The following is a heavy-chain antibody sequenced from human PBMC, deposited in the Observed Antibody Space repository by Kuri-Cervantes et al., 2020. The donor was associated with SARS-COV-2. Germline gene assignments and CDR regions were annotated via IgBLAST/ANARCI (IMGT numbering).Heavy chain of an antibody. CDR1: GFSFSDYY. J-gene: IGHJ4*02. V-gene: IGHV3-11*04. CDR2: ISSSGNIV. Sequence: GGSLRLSCAASGFSFSDYYMNWVRQAPGKGLEWVSYISSSGNIVNYADSVKGRFTISRDNAKNSLYLQMRSLRAEDTAVYYCARDKIIVVVPAVPDYWGQGTLVTVSS. D-gene: IGHD2-2*01. CDR3: ARDKIIVVVPAVPDY.